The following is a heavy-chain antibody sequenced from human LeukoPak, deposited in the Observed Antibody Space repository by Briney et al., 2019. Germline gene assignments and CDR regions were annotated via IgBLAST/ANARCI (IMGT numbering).Heavy chain of an antibody. CDR2: ISSTGGTS. CDR3: ARVRYDGSGYYSIYDY. CDR1: GFPLSSYE. J-gene: IGHJ4*02. V-gene: IGHV3-23*01. D-gene: IGHD3-22*01. Sequence: GGSLRLSCTPSGFPLSSYEMSWIRQAPGKGLDWVSSISSTGGTSYYAVSVKGRFTISRDNAKNSLYLQMNSLRAEDTAVYYCARVRYDGSGYYSIYDYWGQGTLVTVSS.